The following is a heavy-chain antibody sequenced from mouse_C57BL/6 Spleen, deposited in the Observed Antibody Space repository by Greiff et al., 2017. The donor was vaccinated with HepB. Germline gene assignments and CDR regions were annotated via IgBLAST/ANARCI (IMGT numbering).Heavy chain of an antibody. Sequence: EVHLVESGGGLVQPKGSLKLSCAASGFSFNTYAMNWVRQAPGKGLEWVARIRSKSNNYATYYADSVKDRFTISRDDSESMLYLQMNNLKTEDTAMYYCVRQDGYYPYYYAMDYWGQGTSVTVSS. D-gene: IGHD2-3*01. J-gene: IGHJ4*01. CDR2: IRSKSNNYAT. CDR3: VRQDGYYPYYYAMDY. CDR1: GFSFNTYA. V-gene: IGHV10-1*01.